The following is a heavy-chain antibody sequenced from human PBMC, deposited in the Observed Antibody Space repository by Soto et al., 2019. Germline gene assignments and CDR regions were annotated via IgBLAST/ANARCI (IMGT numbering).Heavy chain of an antibody. CDR1: GGTFSSSG. Sequence: QVHLVQSGAEVKKPGSSVKVSCEASGGTFSSSGVSWVRQAPGQGLEWMGGIVPIFHKPSYAKKFHGRLTITADESTSTAYMELSSLSSEDTAVYFCAKSLEMATNNYYYSYEAAIWGPGTTVTVSS. D-gene: IGHD5-12*01. V-gene: IGHV1-69*01. J-gene: IGHJ6*02. CDR2: IVPIFHKP. CDR3: AKSLEMATNNYYYSYEAAI.